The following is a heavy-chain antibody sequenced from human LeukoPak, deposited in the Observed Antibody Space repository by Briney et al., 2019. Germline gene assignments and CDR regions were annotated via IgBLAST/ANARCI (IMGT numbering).Heavy chain of an antibody. J-gene: IGHJ6*02. CDR3: ARDRGGGAAGDV. V-gene: IGHV3-74*01. CDR1: GFTFSSYW. D-gene: IGHD3-16*01. Sequence: GGSLRLSCAASGFTFSSYWMHWVRQPPGKGLVWVSRINSDGSSTRYADSVKGRFTISRDNAKNTLYLQMTSLGAEDTAVYYCARDRGGGAAGDVWGQGTTVTVSS. CDR2: INSDGSST.